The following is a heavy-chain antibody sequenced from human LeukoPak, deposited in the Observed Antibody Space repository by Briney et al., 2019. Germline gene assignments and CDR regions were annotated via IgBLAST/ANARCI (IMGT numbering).Heavy chain of an antibody. J-gene: IGHJ2*01. CDR1: GYSISGGYY. D-gene: IGHD2-2*01. CDR2: IYHSGST. V-gene: IGHV4-38-2*01. Sequence: PSETLSLTCAVSGYSISGGYYWGWIRQPPGKGLEWIGSIYHSGSTYYNPSLKSRVTISVDTSKNQFSLKLSSVTAADTAVYYCARHSPEYQLLFGWYFDLWGRGTLVTVSS. CDR3: ARHSPEYQLLFGWYFDL.